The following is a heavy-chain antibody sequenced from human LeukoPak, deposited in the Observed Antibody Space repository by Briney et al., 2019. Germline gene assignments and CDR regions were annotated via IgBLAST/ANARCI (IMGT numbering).Heavy chain of an antibody. CDR2: IRSKANSYAT. V-gene: IGHV3-73*01. J-gene: IGHJ3*02. D-gene: IGHD3-9*01. CDR1: GFTFSGSA. CDR3: TTPPVGGFDILTGWYAFDI. Sequence: GGSLRLSCAASGFTFSGSAMHWVRQASGKGLEWVGRIRSKANSYATAYAASVKGRFTISRDDSKNTAYLQMNSLKTEDTAVYYCTTPPVGGFDILTGWYAFDIWGQGTTVTVSS.